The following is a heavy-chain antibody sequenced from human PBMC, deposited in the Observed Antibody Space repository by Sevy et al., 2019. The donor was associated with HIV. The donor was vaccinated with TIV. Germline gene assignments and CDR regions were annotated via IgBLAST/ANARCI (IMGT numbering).Heavy chain of an antibody. J-gene: IGHJ6*02. Sequence: GGSLRLSCTTSGFTFDTYWMNWVRQAPGKGLEWVASVNREGSDTYYVESVKGRFSISRDNSETSAYLHMNSLRAEDTGVYFCARQYYDFWSGFTTAYYSHGLDVWGQGTTVTVSS. CDR2: VNREGSDT. V-gene: IGHV3-7*01. CDR3: ARQYYDFWSGFTTAYYSHGLDV. CDR1: GFTFDTYW. D-gene: IGHD3-3*01.